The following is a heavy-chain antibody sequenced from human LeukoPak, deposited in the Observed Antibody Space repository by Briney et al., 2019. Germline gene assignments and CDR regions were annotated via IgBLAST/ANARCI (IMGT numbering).Heavy chain of an antibody. V-gene: IGHV5-51*01. D-gene: IGHD3-10*01. CDR2: IYPGVSDT. Sequence: GESLKISCKGSGYSFTSYWSGWVRQMPGKGLEWMGIIYPGVSDTRYSPSFQGQVTISADKSISTAYLQWSSLKASDTAMYYCARPYGSGSYYNPDAFDIWGQGTMVTVSS. CDR1: GYSFTSYW. J-gene: IGHJ3*02. CDR3: ARPYGSGSYYNPDAFDI.